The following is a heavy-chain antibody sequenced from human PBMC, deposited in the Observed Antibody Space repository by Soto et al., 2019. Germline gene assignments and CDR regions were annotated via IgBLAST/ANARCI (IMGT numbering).Heavy chain of an antibody. D-gene: IGHD3-22*01. CDR2: ISRNGGST. Sequence: GGSLRLSCAASGFTFSSYAMHWVRQAPGKGLEYVSAISRNGGSTYYANSVKGRFTISRDNSKNTLYLQMGSMRAEDMAVDYCARGLYYYDSSGDYDFWGQGTMVTVSS. V-gene: IGHV3-64*01. J-gene: IGHJ4*02. CDR1: GFTFSSYA. CDR3: ARGLYYYDSSGDYDF.